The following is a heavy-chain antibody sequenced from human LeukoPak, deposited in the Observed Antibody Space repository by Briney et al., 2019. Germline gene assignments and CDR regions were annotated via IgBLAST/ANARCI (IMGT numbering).Heavy chain of an antibody. CDR1: GYTFTSYY. D-gene: IGHD3-9*01. CDR2: INPSGGST. J-gene: IGHJ4*02. CDR3: ASSRFDGGGY. Sequence: ASVKVSCKASGYTFTSYYMHWVRQAPGQGLEWMGIINPSGGSTSYAQKFQGRVTMTRDTSTSTVYMELSRLRSEDTAVYYCASSRFDGGGYWGQGTLVTVSS. V-gene: IGHV1-46*01.